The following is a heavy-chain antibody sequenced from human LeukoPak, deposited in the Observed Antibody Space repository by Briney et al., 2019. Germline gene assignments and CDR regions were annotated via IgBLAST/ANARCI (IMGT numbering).Heavy chain of an antibody. CDR1: GFSLSTSGVG. Sequence: SGPTLVKPTQTLTLTCTFSGFSLSTSGVGVGWIRQPPGKALEWLALIYWDDDKRYSPSLKSRLTITKDTSKNQVVLTMTNMDPVDTATYYYAQAEGYSSGWYYFDYWGQGTLVTVSS. J-gene: IGHJ4*02. D-gene: IGHD6-19*01. V-gene: IGHV2-5*02. CDR2: IYWDDDK. CDR3: AQAEGYSSGWYYFDY.